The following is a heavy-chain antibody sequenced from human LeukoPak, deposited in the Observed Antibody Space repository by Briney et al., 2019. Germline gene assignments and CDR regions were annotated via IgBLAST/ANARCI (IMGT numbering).Heavy chain of an antibody. D-gene: IGHD6-25*01. CDR3: ARPSGGSIDY. CDR2: IYYSGST. CDR1: GGPISSSSYY. V-gene: IGHV4-39*01. Sequence: SETLSLTCTVSGGPISSSSYYWGWIRQPPGKGLEWIGSIYYSGSTYYNPSLKSRVTISVDTSKNQFSLKLSSVTAADTAVYYCARPSGGSIDYWGQGTLVTVSS. J-gene: IGHJ4*02.